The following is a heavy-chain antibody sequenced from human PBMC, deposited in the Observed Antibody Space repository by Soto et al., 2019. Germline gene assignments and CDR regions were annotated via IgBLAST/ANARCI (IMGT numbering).Heavy chain of an antibody. Sequence: SETLSLTCTVSGGSISSGGYYWSWIRQHPGKGLEWIGYIYYSGSTYYNPSLKSRVTISVDTSKNQFSLKLSSVTAADTAVYYCARRGNWNDFDYWGQGTLVTVSS. CDR2: IYYSGST. CDR1: GGSISSGGYY. CDR3: ARRGNWNDFDY. J-gene: IGHJ4*02. V-gene: IGHV4-31*03. D-gene: IGHD1-20*01.